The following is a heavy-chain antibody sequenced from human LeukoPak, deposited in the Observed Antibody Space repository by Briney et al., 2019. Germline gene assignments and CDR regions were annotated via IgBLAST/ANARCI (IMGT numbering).Heavy chain of an antibody. CDR3: ATFCSGGDCYSFAP. V-gene: IGHV3-23*01. CDR2: IIGSGGNT. J-gene: IGHJ5*02. D-gene: IGHD2-15*01. CDR1: GFTFNTYS. Sequence: GGSLRLSCAASGFTFNTYSMTWVRQAPGKGLEWVSTIIGSGGNTDYADSVKGRFTISRDNSKDTLFLQMDSLRVEDTAVYYCATFCSGGDCYSFAPWGQGTLVTVSS.